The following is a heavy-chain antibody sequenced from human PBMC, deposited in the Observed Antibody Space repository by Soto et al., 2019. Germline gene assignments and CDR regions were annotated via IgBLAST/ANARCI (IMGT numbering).Heavy chain of an antibody. CDR3: ARGKDSSSSAYYYYYMDV. J-gene: IGHJ6*03. CDR1: GGSFSGYY. D-gene: IGHD6-6*01. CDR2: INHSGST. Sequence: SETLSLTCAVYGGSFSGYYWSWIRQPPGKGLEWIGEINHSGSTNYNPSLKSRVTISVDTSKNQFSLKLSSVTAADTAVYYCARGKDSSSSAYYYYYMDVWGKGTTVTVSS. V-gene: IGHV4-34*01.